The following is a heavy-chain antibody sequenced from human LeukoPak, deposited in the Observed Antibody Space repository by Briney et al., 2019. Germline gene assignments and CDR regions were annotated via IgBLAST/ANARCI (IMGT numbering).Heavy chain of an antibody. CDR3: ARDKYYYDSSGSIRFDY. D-gene: IGHD3-22*01. J-gene: IGHJ4*02. CDR1: GGSISSYY. V-gene: IGHV4-59*12. Sequence: PSETLSLTCTVSGGSISSYYWSWIRQPPGKGLEWIGYIYYSGSTNYNPSLKSRVTMSVDTSKNQFSLKLSSVTAADTAVYYCARDKYYYDSSGSIRFDYGGQGTLVTASS. CDR2: IYYSGST.